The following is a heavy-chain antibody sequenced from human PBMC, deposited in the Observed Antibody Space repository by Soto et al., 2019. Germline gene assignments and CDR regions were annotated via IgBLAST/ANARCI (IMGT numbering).Heavy chain of an antibody. V-gene: IGHV4-59*01. Sequence: QVQLQESGPGLVKPSETLSLTCTVSGESISSYYWNWIRQPPGKGLEWIGYIFYSGSTNYNPSLKSRVTISLDTSNNQFSVKLNAVTAADTAVYYCARGRILSMTKAFDYCGQGALVTVSS. CDR1: GESISSYY. D-gene: IGHD4-17*01. CDR2: IFYSGST. CDR3: ARGRILSMTKAFDY. J-gene: IGHJ4*02.